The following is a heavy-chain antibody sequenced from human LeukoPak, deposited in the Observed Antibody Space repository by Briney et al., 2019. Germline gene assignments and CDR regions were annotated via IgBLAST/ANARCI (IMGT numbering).Heavy chain of an antibody. CDR2: ISDSGGGT. D-gene: IGHD3-10*01. Sequence: GGSLRLSCAASGFTFSSYAMSWVRQAPAKGLDWVSTISDSGGGTYFADSVKGRFPISRDNSKNTLYLQMNSLRAEDTAIYYCAKAGGSGGMDVWGQGTTVTVSS. CDR3: AKAGGSGGMDV. V-gene: IGHV3-23*01. J-gene: IGHJ6*02. CDR1: GFTFSSYA.